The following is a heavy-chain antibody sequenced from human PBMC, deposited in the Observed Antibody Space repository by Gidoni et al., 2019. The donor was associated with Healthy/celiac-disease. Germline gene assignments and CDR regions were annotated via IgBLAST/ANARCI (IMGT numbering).Heavy chain of an antibody. CDR1: GFSLSNARMG. Sequence: QVTLKESGPVLVTPTETLTLTCTVSGFSLSNARMGVSWIRQPPGKALEWLAHIFSNDEKSYSTSLKSRLTISKDTSKSQVVLTMTNMDPVDTATYYCARILYSSGWYGAFDIWGQGTMVTVSS. CDR2: IFSNDEK. D-gene: IGHD6-19*01. J-gene: IGHJ3*02. CDR3: ARILYSSGWYGAFDI. V-gene: IGHV2-26*01.